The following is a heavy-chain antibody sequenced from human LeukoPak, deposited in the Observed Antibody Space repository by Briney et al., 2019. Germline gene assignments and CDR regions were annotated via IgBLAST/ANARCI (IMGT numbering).Heavy chain of an antibody. D-gene: IGHD6-13*01. J-gene: IGHJ3*02. CDR2: IYTGGTT. CDR3: ARGLQLVGAFDI. Sequence: GGSLRLSCAASGFTVSSNYMSWVRQAPGKGLEWVSVIYTGGTTYYADSVKGRSTISRDHSKNTLYLQMNGLRAEDTAVYYCARGLQLVGAFDIWGQGTVVTVSS. CDR1: GFTVSSNY. V-gene: IGHV3-53*01.